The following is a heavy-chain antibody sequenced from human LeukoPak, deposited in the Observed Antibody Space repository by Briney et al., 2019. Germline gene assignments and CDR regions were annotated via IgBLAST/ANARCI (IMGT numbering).Heavy chain of an antibody. CDR3: ARESSGEVGARDDY. V-gene: IGHV1-69*13. CDR2: IVPIFGTA. D-gene: IGHD1-26*01. J-gene: IGHJ4*02. CDR1: GYTFTSYD. Sequence: GASVKVSCKASGYTFTSYDINWVRQAPGQGLEWMGGIVPIFGTANYAQKFQGRVTITADESTSTAYMELSSLRSEDTAVYYCARESSGEVGARDDYWGQGTLVTVSS.